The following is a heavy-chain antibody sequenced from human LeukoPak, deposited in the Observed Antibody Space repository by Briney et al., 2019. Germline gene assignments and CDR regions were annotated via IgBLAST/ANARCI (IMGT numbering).Heavy chain of an antibody. D-gene: IGHD3-22*01. CDR1: GFTFSSYA. CDR3: TKEGSGYFGYFDY. Sequence: GGSLRLSCAASGFTFSSYAMSWVRQPPGKGLEWVSHISGSRITTYYADSVKGRFTISRDNSKNTLYLQMNSLRAEDTAVYYCTKEGSGYFGYFDYWGQGTLVTVSS. V-gene: IGHV3-23*01. CDR2: ISGSRITT. J-gene: IGHJ4*02.